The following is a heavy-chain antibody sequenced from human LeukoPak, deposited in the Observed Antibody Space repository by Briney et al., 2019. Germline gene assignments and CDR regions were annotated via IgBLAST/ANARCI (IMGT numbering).Heavy chain of an antibody. CDR1: GFTFSAYD. CDR2: MRGNGAHT. Sequence: GGSLRLSCAASGFTFSAYDMGWVRQAPGRGLEGVSVMRGNGAHTYYTDSVKGRFTISRDNSKNTLYLQMNSLRAEETAVYYCAKRGEYCSTNSCFFVSFDHWGQGALVTVSS. V-gene: IGHV3-23*01. D-gene: IGHD2-2*01. CDR3: AKRGEYCSTNSCFFVSFDH. J-gene: IGHJ4*02.